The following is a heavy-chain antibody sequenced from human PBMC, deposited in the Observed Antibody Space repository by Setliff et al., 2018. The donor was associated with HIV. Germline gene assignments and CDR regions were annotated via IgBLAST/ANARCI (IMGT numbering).Heavy chain of an antibody. D-gene: IGHD6-13*01. CDR1: GYTFTRHY. Sequence: ASVKVSCKASGYTFTRHYLHWVRLAPGQGLEWMGIINPSGGSTSYAQRLQGRVTMTRDTSTSTVYMELSSLRSDVAAVYYCARRRTDSVSWYDSEFDPWGQGTLVTVSS. J-gene: IGHJ5*02. CDR2: INPSGGST. V-gene: IGHV1-46*01. CDR3: ARRRTDSVSWYDSEFDP.